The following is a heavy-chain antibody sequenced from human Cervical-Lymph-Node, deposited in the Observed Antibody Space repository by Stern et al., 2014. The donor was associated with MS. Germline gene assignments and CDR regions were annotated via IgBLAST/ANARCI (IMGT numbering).Heavy chain of an antibody. CDR3: ARGSTIEAGMDV. D-gene: IGHD5/OR15-5a*01. CDR1: GGTFSSYA. J-gene: IGHJ6*02. CDR2: IIPIFGTA. Sequence: VQLEESGAEVKKPGSSVKVSCKASGGTFSSYAISWVRQAPGQGLEWMGGIIPIFGTANYAQKLQGRVTITADESTSTAYMELSSLRSEDTAVYYCARGSTIEAGMDVWGQGTTVTVSS. V-gene: IGHV1-69*01.